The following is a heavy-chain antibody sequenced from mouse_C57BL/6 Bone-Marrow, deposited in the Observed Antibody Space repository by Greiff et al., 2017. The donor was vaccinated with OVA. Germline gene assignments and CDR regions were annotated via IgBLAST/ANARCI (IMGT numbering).Heavy chain of an antibody. Sequence: VQRVESGAELARPGASVKLSCKASGYTFTSYGISWVKQRTGPGLEWIGELYPRSGNTYYNEKFRGKATLTADKSSSTAYMELRSLTSEDSAVYFCARSPLYDGYPYYAMDYWGQGTSVTVSS. J-gene: IGHJ4*01. CDR1: GYTFTSYG. CDR2: LYPRSGNT. D-gene: IGHD2-3*01. V-gene: IGHV1-81*01. CDR3: ARSPLYDGYPYYAMDY.